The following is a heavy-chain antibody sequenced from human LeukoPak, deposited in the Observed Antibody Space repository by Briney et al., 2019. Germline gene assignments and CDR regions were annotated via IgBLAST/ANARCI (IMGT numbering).Heavy chain of an antibody. J-gene: IGHJ4*02. CDR2: IYPGDSDT. Sequence: GESLKISCKGSGYSFTSYWIGWVRQMPGEGLEWMGIIYPGDSDTRYSPSFQGQVTISADKSISTAYLQWSSLKASDTAMYYCARHSRRDGYNFDYWGRGTLVTVSS. CDR1: GYSFTSYW. V-gene: IGHV5-51*01. D-gene: IGHD5-24*01. CDR3: ARHSRRDGYNFDY.